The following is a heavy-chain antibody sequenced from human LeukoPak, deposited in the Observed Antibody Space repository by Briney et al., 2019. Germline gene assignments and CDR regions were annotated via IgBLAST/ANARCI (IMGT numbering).Heavy chain of an antibody. CDR3: ASGAAAGTFSIGY. CDR2: INPSGGGR. J-gene: IGHJ4*02. CDR1: GYTFTSYY. V-gene: IGHV1-46*01. Sequence: GASVKVSCKASGYTFTSYYMHWVRQAPGQGLEWMGIINPSGGGRSYSQKFQGRVTMTTDTSTSTLYMELSSLRSEDTAVYYCASGAAAGTFSIGYWGQGTLLTVSS. D-gene: IGHD6-13*01.